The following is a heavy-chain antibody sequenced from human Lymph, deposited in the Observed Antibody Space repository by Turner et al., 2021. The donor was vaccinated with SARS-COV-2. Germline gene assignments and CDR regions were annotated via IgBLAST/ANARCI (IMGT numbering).Heavy chain of an antibody. CDR3: ARGLSGNYYFFDY. J-gene: IGHJ4*02. V-gene: IGHV3-30-3*01. CDR2: RSYDGNNK. CDR1: GFTFSSYA. D-gene: IGHD1-26*01. Sequence: QVQLVESGGDVVQPGRSLKLSCAASGFTFSSYAMHWVRQAPGQGLGWVALRSYDGNNKYSADSVRGRFTICRDNSKNTLYLQMNGLRAEDTAVYYCARGLSGNYYFFDYWGQGTLVTVSS.